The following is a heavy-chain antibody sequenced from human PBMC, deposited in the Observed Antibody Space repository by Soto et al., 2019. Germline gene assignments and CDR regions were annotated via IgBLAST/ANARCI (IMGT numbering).Heavy chain of an antibody. CDR1: GYTFTGYY. CDR3: ARSSGWYDPLNLSKYYYYGMDV. CDR2: INPNSGGT. J-gene: IGHJ6*02. V-gene: IGHV1-2*02. Sequence: ASVKVSCKASGYTFTGYYMHWVRQAPGQGLEWMGWINPNSGGTNYAPKFQGRVTMTRDTSISTAYMELSRLRSDDTAVYYCARSSGWYDPLNLSKYYYYGMDVWAQGTPVTVSS. D-gene: IGHD6-19*01.